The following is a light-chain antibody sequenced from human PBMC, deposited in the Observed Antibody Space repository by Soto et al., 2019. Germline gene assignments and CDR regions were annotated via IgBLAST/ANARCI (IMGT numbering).Light chain of an antibody. J-gene: IGLJ1*01. V-gene: IGLV2-8*01. CDR3: SSYAGSNSRV. CDR1: SSDIGSYNY. CDR2: EVS. Sequence: QSVLTQPASVSGSPGQSITISCTGTSSDIGSYNYVSWYQHHPGKAPKLMIYEVSKRPSGVPDRFSGSKSGNTASLTVSGLQAEDEADYYCSSYAGSNSRVFGTGTKVTVL.